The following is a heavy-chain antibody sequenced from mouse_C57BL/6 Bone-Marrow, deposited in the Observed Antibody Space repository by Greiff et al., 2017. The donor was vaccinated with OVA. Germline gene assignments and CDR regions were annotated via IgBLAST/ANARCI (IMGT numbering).Heavy chain of an antibody. CDR1: GYTFTSYG. D-gene: IGHD1-1*01. Sequence: QVQLKQSGAELARPGASVKLSCKASGYTFTSYGISWVKQRTGQGLEWIGEIYPRSGNTYYNEKFKGKATLTADKSSSTAYMELRSLTSEDSAVYFCASSNYGSSLYAMDYWGQGTSVTVSS. J-gene: IGHJ4*01. CDR3: ASSNYGSSLYAMDY. CDR2: IYPRSGNT. V-gene: IGHV1-81*01.